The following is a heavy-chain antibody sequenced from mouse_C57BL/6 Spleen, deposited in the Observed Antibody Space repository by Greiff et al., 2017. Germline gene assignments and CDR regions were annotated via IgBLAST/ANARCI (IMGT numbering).Heavy chain of an antibody. CDR2: IYPRDGST. CDR3: ARMGDYDGGGFDY. CDR1: GYTFTDHT. V-gene: IGHV1-78*01. J-gene: IGHJ2*01. D-gene: IGHD2-4*01. Sequence: VQLQQSDAELVKPGASVKISCKVSGYTFTDHTIHWMKQRPEQGLEWIGYIYPRDGSTKYNEKFKGKATLTADKSSSTAYMQLNSLTSEDSAVYCCARMGDYDGGGFDYWGQGTTLTVSS.